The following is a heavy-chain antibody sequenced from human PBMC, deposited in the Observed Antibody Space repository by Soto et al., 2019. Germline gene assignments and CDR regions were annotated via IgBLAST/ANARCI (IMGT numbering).Heavy chain of an antibody. CDR1: GFTFSSYG. J-gene: IGHJ6*02. V-gene: IGHV3-30*18. CDR3: AKEAVAGTGHYYYYGMDV. CDR2: ISYDGSNK. D-gene: IGHD6-19*01. Sequence: GGSLRLSCAASGFTFSSYGMHCVRQAPGKGLEWVAVISYDGSNKYYADSVKGRFTISRDNSKNTLYLQMNSLRAEDTAVYYCAKEAVAGTGHYYYYGMDVWGQGTTVTVSS.